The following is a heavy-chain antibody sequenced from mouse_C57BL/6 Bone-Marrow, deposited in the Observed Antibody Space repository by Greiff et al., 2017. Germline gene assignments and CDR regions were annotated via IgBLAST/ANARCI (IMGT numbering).Heavy chain of an antibody. J-gene: IGHJ3*01. V-gene: IGHV1-64*01. CDR1: GYTFTSYW. CDR3: AIYYGNLVWFAY. CDR2: IHPNSGST. D-gene: IGHD2-1*01. Sequence: QVHVKQPGAELVKPGASVKLSCKASGYTFTSYWMHWVKQRPGQGLEWIGMIHPNSGSTNYNEKFKSKATLTVDKSSSTAYMQLSSLTSEDSAVYYCAIYYGNLVWFAYWGQGTLVTVSA.